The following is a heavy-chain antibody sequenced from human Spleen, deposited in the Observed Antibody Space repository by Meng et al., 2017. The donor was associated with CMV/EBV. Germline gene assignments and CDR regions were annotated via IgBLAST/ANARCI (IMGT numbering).Heavy chain of an antibody. CDR2: IYYNGGT. Sequence: CTVSGGSITSGAYFWTWIRQHPEKGLEWIGYIYYNGGTHYNPSLKSRVTISGDASKNQFSLKLTSVTAADTAVYYCARVINRVGRFDPWGQGTLVTVSS. J-gene: IGHJ5*02. V-gene: IGHV4-31*03. CDR3: ARVINRVGRFDP. CDR1: GGSITSGAYF. D-gene: IGHD3-10*01.